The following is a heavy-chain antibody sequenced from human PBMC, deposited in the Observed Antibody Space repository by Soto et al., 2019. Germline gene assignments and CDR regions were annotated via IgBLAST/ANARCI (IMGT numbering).Heavy chain of an antibody. CDR3: ARDLYGDYIFDY. V-gene: IGHV3-48*01. J-gene: IGHJ4*02. CDR1: GFTFSSYS. Sequence: GGSLRLSCSASGFTFSSYSMNWVRQAPGKGLEWVSYISSVSSTIYYADSVKGRFTISRDNAKISLYLQMNSLRAEDTAVYYCARDLYGDYIFDYWGQGTLVTVSS. D-gene: IGHD4-17*01. CDR2: ISSVSSTI.